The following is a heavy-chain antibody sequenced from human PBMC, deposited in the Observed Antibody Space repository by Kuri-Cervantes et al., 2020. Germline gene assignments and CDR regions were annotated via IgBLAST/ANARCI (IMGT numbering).Heavy chain of an antibody. CDR3: ARVTGSGSLMDV. Sequence: ASVKVSCKASGYTFTSYAMHWVRQAPGQRLEWMGWSNAGNGNTKYSQEFQGRVTITRDMSTSTAYMELSSLRSEDTAVYYCARVTGSGSLMDVWGQGTTVTVSS. CDR1: GYTFTSYA. V-gene: IGHV1-3*02. CDR2: SNAGNGNT. J-gene: IGHJ6*02. D-gene: IGHD3-10*01.